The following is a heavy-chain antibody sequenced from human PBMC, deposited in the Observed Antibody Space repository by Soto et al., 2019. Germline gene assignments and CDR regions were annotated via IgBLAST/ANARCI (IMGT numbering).Heavy chain of an antibody. Sequence: ASVKVSCKASGYTFSTYAMNWVRQAPGQRLEWMGWINAGNGNTKYSQKFQGRVTITRDTSATTAYMELSSLRSEDTAVYYCARGVSTVTPNWFDPWGQGTLVTVSS. CDR2: INAGNGNT. CDR1: GYTFSTYA. CDR3: ARGVSTVTPNWFDP. J-gene: IGHJ5*02. V-gene: IGHV1-3*01. D-gene: IGHD4-17*01.